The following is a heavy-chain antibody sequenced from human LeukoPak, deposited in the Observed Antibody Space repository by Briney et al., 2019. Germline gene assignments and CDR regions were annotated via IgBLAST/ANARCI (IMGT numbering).Heavy chain of an antibody. V-gene: IGHV3-7*02. Sequence: GGSLRLSCAASGFTFSSYWMSWVRQAPGEGLEWVANIKQDGTEKYYMDSVKGRFSISRDNAKNSLYLQMNSLRAEDTAVYYCARKYCSSTSCLFDYWGQGTLVTVSS. CDR3: ARKYCSSTSCLFDY. CDR2: IKQDGTEK. J-gene: IGHJ4*02. CDR1: GFTFSSYW. D-gene: IGHD2-2*01.